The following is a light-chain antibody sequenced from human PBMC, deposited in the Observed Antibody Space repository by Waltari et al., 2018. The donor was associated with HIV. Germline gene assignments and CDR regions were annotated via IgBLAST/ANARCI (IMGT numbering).Light chain of an antibody. CDR2: EVS. Sequence: DIVMTQTPLSLSVTTGQPASISCKSNQSPQHSNGKTYFYWYLQKSGQPPQLLIYEVSNRFSGVPYRFSGSGSGTDFTLKISRVEAEDVGVYYCLQSLQLPLTFGGGTKVEIK. CDR1: QSPQHSNGKTY. J-gene: IGKJ4*01. V-gene: IGKV2D-29*01. CDR3: LQSLQLPLT.